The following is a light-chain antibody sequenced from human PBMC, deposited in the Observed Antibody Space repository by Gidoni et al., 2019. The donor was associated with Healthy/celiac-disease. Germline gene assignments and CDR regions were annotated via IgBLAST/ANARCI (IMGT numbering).Light chain of an antibody. CDR1: RSISSW. CDR2: KAS. CDR3: QQYHSYWT. V-gene: IGKV1-5*03. J-gene: IGKJ1*01. Sequence: DIQMTQSPSTRSASVGDRVTITCRASRSISSWLAWYQQKPGKAPKLLIYKASSLESGVPSRFSGSGSGTEFTLTISSLQPDDFATYYCQQYHSYWTFGQXTKVEIK.